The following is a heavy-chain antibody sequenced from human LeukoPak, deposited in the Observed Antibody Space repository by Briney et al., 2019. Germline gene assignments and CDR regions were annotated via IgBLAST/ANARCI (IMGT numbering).Heavy chain of an antibody. CDR3: ARDGDTYGYYYYGLDV. Sequence: ASVKVSCKASGYTFTGYYMHWVRQAPGQGLEWMGWINPNSGGTKYAQTFKGRVTMTRDTSIGTAYMELSSLRSGDTAVYYCARDGDTYGYYYYGLDVWGQGTTVTVSS. V-gene: IGHV1-2*02. CDR1: GYTFTGYY. D-gene: IGHD5-18*01. J-gene: IGHJ6*02. CDR2: INPNSGGT.